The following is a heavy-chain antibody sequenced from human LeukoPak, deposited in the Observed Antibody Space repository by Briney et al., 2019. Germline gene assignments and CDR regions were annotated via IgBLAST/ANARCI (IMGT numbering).Heavy chain of an antibody. CDR2: MSVSGLTT. CDR3: AVSVRFERVWHFFNN. D-gene: IGHD3-9*01. J-gene: IGHJ4*02. V-gene: IGHV3-23*01. Sequence: GGSLRLSCAASGFTFSNYAMSWVRQAPRKGLEWVSSMSVSGLTTDYADSVKGRFTISRDNYKNMVFLQMKSLRAEDTAVYYCAVSVRFERVWHFFNNWGQGTQVTVSS. CDR1: GFTFSNYA.